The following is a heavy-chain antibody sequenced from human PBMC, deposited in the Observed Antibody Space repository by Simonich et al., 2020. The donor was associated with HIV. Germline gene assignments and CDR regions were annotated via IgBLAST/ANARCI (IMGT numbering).Heavy chain of an antibody. V-gene: IGHV5-51*03. D-gene: IGHD2-2*01. CDR2: IYLGDSDT. J-gene: IGHJ4*02. CDR1: GFSFTSYW. CDR3: VRRQPRTYNFDY. Sequence: EVQLVQSGAEVKMPGESLKISCKGSGFSFTSYWIAWVRQMPGKGLEWMGIIYLGDSDTRYSPSVQGQVTMSADTSISTAYLQWSSLKASDTAMYYCVRRQPRTYNFDYWGQGTLVTVSS.